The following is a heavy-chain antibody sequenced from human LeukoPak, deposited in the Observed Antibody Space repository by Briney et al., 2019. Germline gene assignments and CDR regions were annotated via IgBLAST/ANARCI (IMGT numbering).Heavy chain of an antibody. CDR1: GYTLSDLS. D-gene: IGHD3-10*01. V-gene: IGHV1-24*01. Sequence: ASVKVSCKVSGYTLSDLSMHWVRQAPGEGLEWMAGFDPEDGETIYAQKFQGRVTMTEDTSADTAYMELSSLRSEDTAVYYCATVLMGSFDFWGQGTLVTVSS. CDR2: FDPEDGET. J-gene: IGHJ4*02. CDR3: ATVLMGSFDF.